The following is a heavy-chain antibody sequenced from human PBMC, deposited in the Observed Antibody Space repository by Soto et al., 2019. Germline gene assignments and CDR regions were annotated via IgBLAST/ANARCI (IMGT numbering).Heavy chain of an antibody. Sequence: SETLSLTCTVSGGSISSSSYYWGWIRQPPGKGLEWIGSIYYSGSTYYNPSLKSRVTISVDTSKNQFSLKLSSVTAADTAVYYCARKEPYYYDSSGYPDAFDIWGQGTMVT. V-gene: IGHV4-39*01. CDR1: GGSISSSSYY. CDR2: IYYSGST. D-gene: IGHD3-22*01. J-gene: IGHJ3*02. CDR3: ARKEPYYYDSSGYPDAFDI.